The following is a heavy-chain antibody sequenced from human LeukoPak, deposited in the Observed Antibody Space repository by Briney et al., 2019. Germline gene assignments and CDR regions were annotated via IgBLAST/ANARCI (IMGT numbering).Heavy chain of an antibody. Sequence: QPGRSLRLSCAASGFTFDDYAMHWVRQAPGKGLEWVSGISWNSDKIGYADSVKGRFTISRDNTKNSLYLQMNSLRAEDTAVYYCAKDFFNYYDSSGLNAFDIWGQGTMVTVSS. V-gene: IGHV3-9*01. J-gene: IGHJ3*02. CDR2: ISWNSDKI. CDR1: GFTFDDYA. D-gene: IGHD3-22*01. CDR3: AKDFFNYYDSSGLNAFDI.